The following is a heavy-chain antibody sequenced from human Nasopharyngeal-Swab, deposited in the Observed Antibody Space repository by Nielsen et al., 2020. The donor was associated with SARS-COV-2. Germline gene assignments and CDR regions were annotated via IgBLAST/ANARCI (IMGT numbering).Heavy chain of an antibody. Sequence: SETLSLTSTVSGVSINIHYWTWIRHSPGKGLEWIGYIHSSGYTNYNPSLKSRLTISMDTSKNQFSLNLNSVTPSDTAIYYCARAAREYSGGWEAFPFDFWGRGTLVAVSS. CDR3: ARAAREYSGGWEAFPFDF. CDR1: GVSINIHY. V-gene: IGHV4-59*11. J-gene: IGHJ4*02. D-gene: IGHD6-19*01. CDR2: IHSSGYT.